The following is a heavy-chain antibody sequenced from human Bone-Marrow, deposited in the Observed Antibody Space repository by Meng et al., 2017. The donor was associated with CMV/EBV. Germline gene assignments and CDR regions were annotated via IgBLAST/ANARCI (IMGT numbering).Heavy chain of an antibody. CDR1: GFTFSSYS. Sequence: GESLKISCAASGFTFSSYSMNWVRQAPGKGLEWVSYISSSGSTIYYADSVKGRYTISRDHSHNTLYLQVNSLRADDTAVYYCERTTVTDQEGYFDYWGQGTQVTVSS. CDR2: ISSSGSTI. V-gene: IGHV3-48*01. D-gene: IGHD4-11*01. J-gene: IGHJ4*03. CDR3: ERTTVTDQEGYFDY.